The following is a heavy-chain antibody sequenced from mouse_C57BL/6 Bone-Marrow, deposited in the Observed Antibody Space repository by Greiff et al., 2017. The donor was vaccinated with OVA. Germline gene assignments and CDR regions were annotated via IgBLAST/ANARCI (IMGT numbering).Heavy chain of an antibody. D-gene: IGHD2-5*01. V-gene: IGHV1-15*01. CDR1: GYTFTDYE. J-gene: IGHJ4*01. CDR3: TRGYSNYYAMDY. Sequence: QVQLKESGAELVRPGASVTLSCKASGYTFTDYEMHWVKQTPVQGLEWIGAIDPETGGTASNQKFKGKAILTADKSSSTAYMELRSLTSEDSAVYYCTRGYSNYYAMDYWGQGTSVTVSS. CDR2: IDPETGGT.